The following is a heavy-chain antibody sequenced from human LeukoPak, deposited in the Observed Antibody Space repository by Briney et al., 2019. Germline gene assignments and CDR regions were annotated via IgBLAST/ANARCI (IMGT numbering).Heavy chain of an antibody. CDR3: ARDSSGSQAYFVY. Sequence: GGSLRLSCAASGFTVSSNYMSWVRQAPGKGLEWVSVIYSGGSTYYADSVKGRFTISRDNSKNTLYLQMNSLRAEDTGVYYCARDSSGSQAYFVYWGQGTLVTVSS. D-gene: IGHD3-22*01. CDR2: IYSGGST. CDR1: GFTVSSNY. V-gene: IGHV3-66*01. J-gene: IGHJ4*02.